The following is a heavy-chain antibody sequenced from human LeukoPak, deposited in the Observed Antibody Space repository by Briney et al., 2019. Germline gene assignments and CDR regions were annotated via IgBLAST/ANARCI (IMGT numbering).Heavy chain of an antibody. V-gene: IGHV1-2*02. CDR3: ARVGRGDPFDY. D-gene: IGHD3-10*01. J-gene: IGHJ4*02. CDR1: GYTFTRYY. CDR2: INPNSGGT. Sequence: GASVKVSCKASGYTFTRYYMHWVRQAPGEGREWMGWINPNSGGTNDAQKFQGRVTMTRATSLTPAYMALSRLRSDDTAVYYCARVGRGDPFDYWGQGTLVTVSS.